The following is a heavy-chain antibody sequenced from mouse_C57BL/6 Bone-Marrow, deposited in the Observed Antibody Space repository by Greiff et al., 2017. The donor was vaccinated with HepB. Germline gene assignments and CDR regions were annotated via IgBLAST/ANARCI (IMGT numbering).Heavy chain of an antibody. V-gene: IGHV14-4*01. J-gene: IGHJ4*01. Sequence: EVQLQQSGAELVRPGASVKLSCTASGFNFKDYYMHWVKQRPEQGLEWIGWIDPNNGDTEYASKFQGKATITADTSSNTAYLQLSSLISEDTAVYYCTAGYYHDYALDYWGQGTSLTVSS. CDR1: GFNFKDYY. CDR2: IDPNNGDT. D-gene: IGHD2-3*01. CDR3: TAGYYHDYALDY.